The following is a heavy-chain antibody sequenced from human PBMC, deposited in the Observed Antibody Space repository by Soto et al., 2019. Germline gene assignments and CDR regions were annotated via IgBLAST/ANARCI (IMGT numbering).Heavy chain of an antibody. CDR1: GYTFTSYG. CDR3: ARTGGNSCDYRDFDY. Sequence: QVQLVQSGAEVKKPGASVKVSCKASGYTFTSYGISWVRQAPGQGLEWMGWISAYNGNTNYAQMFQGRVSMTTDTSTTTAYVDLRSLRSDDTAVYYCARTGGNSCDYRDFDYWGQGTLVTVSS. D-gene: IGHD3-16*02. J-gene: IGHJ4*02. V-gene: IGHV1-18*01. CDR2: ISAYNGNT.